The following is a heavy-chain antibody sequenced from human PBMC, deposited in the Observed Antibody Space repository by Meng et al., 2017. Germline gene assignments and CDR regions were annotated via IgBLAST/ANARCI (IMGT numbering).Heavy chain of an antibody. D-gene: IGHD2-15*01. CDR3: AKDHCSGGSCYSDY. CDR2: ISWNSGSI. J-gene: IGHJ4*01. V-gene: IGHV3-9*01. Sequence: SLKISCAASGFTFDDYAMHWVRQAPGKGLEWVSGISWNSGSIGYADSVKGRFTISRDNAKNSLYLQMNSLRAEDTALYYCAKDHCSGGSCYSDYWGQGTLVTGAS. CDR1: GFTFDDYA.